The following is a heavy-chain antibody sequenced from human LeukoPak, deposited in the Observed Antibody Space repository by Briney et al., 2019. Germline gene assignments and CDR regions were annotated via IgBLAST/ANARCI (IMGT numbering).Heavy chain of an antibody. D-gene: IGHD1-26*01. CDR3: ARVVGYYYYMDV. J-gene: IGHJ6*03. CDR1: GFTFSSYS. CDR2: ISSTSSYI. Sequence: GGSLRLSCAASGFTFSSYSINWVRQAPGKGLEWVSSISSTSSYIYYADSVKGRFTISRDNTKNSLYLQMNSLRAEDTAVYYCARVVGYYYYMDVWGKRTTVTVSS. V-gene: IGHV3-21*01.